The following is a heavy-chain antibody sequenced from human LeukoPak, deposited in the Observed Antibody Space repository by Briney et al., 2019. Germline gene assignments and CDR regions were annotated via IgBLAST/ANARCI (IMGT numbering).Heavy chain of an antibody. CDR2: ISYDGSNK. CDR3: ARDFHITMVRGVISSVFDY. V-gene: IGHV3-30-3*01. Sequence: PGGSLRLSCAASGFTFSSYAMDWVRQAPGKGLEWVAVISYDGSNKYYADSVKGRFTISRDNSKNTLYLQMNSLRAEDTAVYYCARDFHITMVRGVISSVFDYWGQGTLVTVSS. J-gene: IGHJ4*02. D-gene: IGHD3-10*01. CDR1: GFTFSSYA.